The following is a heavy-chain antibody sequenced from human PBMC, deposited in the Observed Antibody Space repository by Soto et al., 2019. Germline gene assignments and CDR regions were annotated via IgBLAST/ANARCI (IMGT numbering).Heavy chain of an antibody. CDR1: GFTVGNHY. J-gene: IGHJ4*02. V-gene: IGHV3-53*01. Sequence: EVQLVESGGGLIQPGGSLKLSCAASGFTVGNHYMSWVRQAPGKGLEWVSLIYSTGTTKYADSVKGRFTVSRDNAKNTLYLQMNSLRADDKAVYYCAKDGRGSGSHYSSCGYWGEATVVTASS. CDR3: AKDGRGSGSHYSSCGY. CDR2: IYSTGTT. D-gene: IGHD3-10*01.